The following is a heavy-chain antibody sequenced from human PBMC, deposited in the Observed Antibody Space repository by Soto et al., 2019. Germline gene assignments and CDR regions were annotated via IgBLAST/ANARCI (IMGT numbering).Heavy chain of an antibody. D-gene: IGHD6-19*01. CDR1: GGSISSSSYY. Sequence: QLQLQESGPGLVKPSETLSLTCTVSGGSISSSSYYWGWIRQPPGKGLEWIGSIYYSGNTYYNPSLKSRVTISVDTSKNQFALKLSAVTAAETAVYYCARHVAGHSSCLDYCGQGTLVTHSS. CDR2: IYYSGNT. V-gene: IGHV4-39*01. J-gene: IGHJ4*02. CDR3: ARHVAGHSSCLDY.